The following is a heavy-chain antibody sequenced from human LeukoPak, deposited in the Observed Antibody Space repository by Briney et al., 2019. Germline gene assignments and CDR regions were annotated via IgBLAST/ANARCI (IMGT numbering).Heavy chain of an antibody. CDR1: GYTFTSHA. D-gene: IGHD3-3*02. CDR2: INTNTGNP. CDR3: ARDIRVGPHFGYFLY. Sequence: ASVKVSCKASGYTFTSHAMNWVRQAPGQGLECMGWINTNTGNPKYAQGFAGRFVFSLDTSVSTAYLQISTLEAEDTAVYYCARDIRVGPHFGYFLYWGQGTLVTVSS. V-gene: IGHV7-4-1*02. J-gene: IGHJ1*01.